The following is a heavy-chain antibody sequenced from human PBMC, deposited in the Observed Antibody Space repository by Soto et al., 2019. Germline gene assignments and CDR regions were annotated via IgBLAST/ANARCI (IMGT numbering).Heavy chain of an antibody. J-gene: IGHJ4*02. CDR3: ARDRDSSNFFDC. V-gene: IGHV3-21*01. CDR2: ISSSSSYI. D-gene: IGHD6-6*01. Sequence: GGSRRLSCAASGCTFSNYAINWVRQAPGKGLEWVSSISSSSSYIFYADSVKGRFTISRDNAKNSLYLQMNSLRAEDTAVYYCARDRDSSNFFDCWGRGTLVTV. CDR1: GCTFSNYA.